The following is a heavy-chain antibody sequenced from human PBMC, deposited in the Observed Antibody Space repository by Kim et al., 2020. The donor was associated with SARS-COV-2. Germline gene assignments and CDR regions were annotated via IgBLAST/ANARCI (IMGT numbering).Heavy chain of an antibody. Sequence: GGSLRLSCAASGFTFSDYYMSWIRQAPGKGLEWVSYISSSSSYTNYADSVKGRFTISRDNAKNSLYLQMNSLRAEDTAVYYCARDRYHEYYYYGMDVWGQGTTVTVSS. CDR3: ARDRYHEYYYYGMDV. V-gene: IGHV3-11*05. J-gene: IGHJ6*02. D-gene: IGHD2-2*01. CDR2: ISSSSSYT. CDR1: GFTFSDYY.